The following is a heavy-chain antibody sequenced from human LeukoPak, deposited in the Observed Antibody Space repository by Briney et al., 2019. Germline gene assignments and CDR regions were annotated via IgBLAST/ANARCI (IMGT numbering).Heavy chain of an antibody. CDR2: ISWNSGSI. CDR1: GFTFDDYA. V-gene: IGHV3-9*01. Sequence: GGSLRLSCAASGFTFDDYAMHWVRQAPGKGLEWVSGISWNSGSIGYADSVKGRFTISRDNAKNSLYLQMNSLRAEDTALYYCAKDMGAGYXYDSSGYLFDYWGQGTMVTV. D-gene: IGHD3-22*01. J-gene: IGHJ4*02. CDR3: AKDMGAGYXYDSSGYLFDY.